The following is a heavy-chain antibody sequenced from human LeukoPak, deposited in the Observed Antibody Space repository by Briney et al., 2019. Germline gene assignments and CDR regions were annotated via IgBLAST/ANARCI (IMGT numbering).Heavy chain of an antibody. J-gene: IGHJ6*02. CDR2: IWYDASNK. CDR1: GFTISDYG. Sequence: GRSLRLSCAASGFTISDYGMHWVRQAPGKGLEWVAVIWYDASNKYYADSVKGRFTISRDDSKNTLYLQMNSLRADDTAVYYCAKDLITMVGGSPMDVWGQGTTVTVSS. D-gene: IGHD3-10*02. CDR3: AKDLITMVGGSPMDV. V-gene: IGHV3-33*06.